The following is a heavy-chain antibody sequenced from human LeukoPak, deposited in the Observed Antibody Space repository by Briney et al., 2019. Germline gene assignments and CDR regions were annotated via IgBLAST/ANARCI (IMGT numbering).Heavy chain of an antibody. CDR3: ARDDTSSGWADAFDI. J-gene: IGHJ3*02. D-gene: IGHD6-19*01. Sequence: SETLPLTCTVSGGSISSYYWSWIRQPPGKGLEWLGYIYYSGSTNYNPSLKSRVTISVDTSKNQFSLKLSSVTAADTAVYYCARDDTSSGWADAFDIWGQGTMVTVSS. V-gene: IGHV4-59*01. CDR1: GGSISSYY. CDR2: IYYSGST.